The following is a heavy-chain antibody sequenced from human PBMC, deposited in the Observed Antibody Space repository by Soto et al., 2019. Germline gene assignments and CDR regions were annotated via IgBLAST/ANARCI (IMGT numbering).Heavy chain of an antibody. D-gene: IGHD3-9*01. J-gene: IGHJ4*02. CDR3: ARDRDVIMTGPIDY. CDR1: GFTVSSKY. V-gene: IGHV3-66*01. CDR2: IYSDGTT. Sequence: EVQLVESGGGLVQPGGSLRLSCAASGFTVSSKYMSWVRQAPGKGLEWVSVIYSDGTTYYEESVKGRFTISRDNSKNTLYLQMINRRAEDTAVYYCARDRDVIMTGPIDYWGQGTLVTVSS.